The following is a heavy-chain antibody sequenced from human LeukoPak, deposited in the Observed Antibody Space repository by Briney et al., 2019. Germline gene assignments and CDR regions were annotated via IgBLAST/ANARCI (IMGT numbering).Heavy chain of an antibody. V-gene: IGHV3-33*01. Sequence: GGSLRLSCAASGFTFRSYGMHWVRQAPGKGLQWMAVIWYDGSNKYYADSVKGRFTISRDNSKNTLSLQMNSQRAEDTAVYYCARELPPLEKYYFDYWGQGTLVTVSS. CDR3: ARELPPLEKYYFDY. J-gene: IGHJ4*02. CDR1: GFTFRSYG. D-gene: IGHD3-3*01. CDR2: IWYDGSNK.